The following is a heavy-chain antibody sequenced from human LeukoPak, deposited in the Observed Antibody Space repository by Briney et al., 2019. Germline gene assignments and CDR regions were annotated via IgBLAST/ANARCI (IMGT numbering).Heavy chain of an antibody. CDR2: INHSGST. Sequence: SETLSLTCAVYGGSFSVYYWSWIRQPPGKGLEWIGEINHSGSTNYNPSLKSRVTMSVDTSKNQFSLKLSSVTAADTAVYYCARDRYYYDSSGYYLSYWGQGTLVTVSS. J-gene: IGHJ4*02. CDR1: GGSFSVYY. D-gene: IGHD3-22*01. CDR3: ARDRYYYDSSGYYLSY. V-gene: IGHV4-34*01.